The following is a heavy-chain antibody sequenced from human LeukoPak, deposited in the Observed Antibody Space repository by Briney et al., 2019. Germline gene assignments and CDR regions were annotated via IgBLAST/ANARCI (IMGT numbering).Heavy chain of an antibody. CDR1: GASISSYY. D-gene: IGHD3-3*01. CDR2: IYTSGST. CDR3: ARVDDFWNLEGYYYHMDV. Sequence: PSETLSLTCTVSGASISSYYWSWIRQPAGKGLEWIGRIYTSGSTKYNPSLKSRVTMSADTSKYQFSLKLSSVTAADTAVYYCARVDDFWNLEGYYYHMDVWGKGTTVTVSS. J-gene: IGHJ6*03. V-gene: IGHV4-4*07.